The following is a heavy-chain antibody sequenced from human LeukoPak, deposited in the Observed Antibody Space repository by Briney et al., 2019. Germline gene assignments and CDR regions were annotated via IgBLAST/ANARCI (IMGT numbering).Heavy chain of an antibody. CDR1: GFTFSSYS. Sequence: GGSLRLSCAASGFTFSSYSMNWVRQAPGKGLEWVLSISSSSSYIYYADSVKGRFTISRDNAKNSLYLQMNSLRAEDTAVYYCASSQNLEWSKDAYYFDYWGQGTLVTVSS. J-gene: IGHJ4*02. V-gene: IGHV3-21*01. D-gene: IGHD3-3*01. CDR3: ASSQNLEWSKDAYYFDY. CDR2: ISSSSSYI.